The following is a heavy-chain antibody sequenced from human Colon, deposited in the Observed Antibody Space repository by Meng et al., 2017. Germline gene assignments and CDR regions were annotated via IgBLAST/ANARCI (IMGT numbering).Heavy chain of an antibody. V-gene: IGHV4-61*01. CDR1: GGSVSSASYY. Sequence: QVQLQASGPGLVRPSETLSLTCNVSGGSVSSASYYWSWIRQPPGKGLEWIGLIHYSGSRNYNPSLKSQVTMSVDTSKNQVSLRLTSVTAADTAVYYCARFYGSGTFEVHDYWGQGTLVTVSS. CDR2: IHYSGSR. J-gene: IGHJ4*02. D-gene: IGHD3-10*01. CDR3: ARFYGSGTFEVHDY.